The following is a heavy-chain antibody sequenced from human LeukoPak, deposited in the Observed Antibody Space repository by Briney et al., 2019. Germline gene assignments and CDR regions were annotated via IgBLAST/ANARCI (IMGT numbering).Heavy chain of an antibody. Sequence: ASVKVSCKASGYTFTSYGISWVRQAPGQGLEWMGWISAYNGNTNYAQKLQGRVTMTTDTSTSTAYMELRSLRSDDTAVYYCARGVFEDGSGSYIYYYYYMDVWGKGTTVTISS. J-gene: IGHJ6*03. CDR2: ISAYNGNT. V-gene: IGHV1-18*01. CDR1: GYTFTSYG. CDR3: ARGVFEDGSGSYIYYYYYMDV. D-gene: IGHD3-10*01.